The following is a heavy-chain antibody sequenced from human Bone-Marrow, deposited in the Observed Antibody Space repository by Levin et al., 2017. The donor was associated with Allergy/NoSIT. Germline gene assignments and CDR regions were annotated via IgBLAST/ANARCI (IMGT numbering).Heavy chain of an antibody. Sequence: PGGSLRLSCEASEFSFSSYWMNWVRQAPGKGLEWVAGIKQDGSEKHYVESVKGRFTVSRDNTKNSVYLQMNSLRAEDTAIYYCAGDRGLQIYHFYGMDVWGQGTTVTVSS. V-gene: IGHV3-7*01. CDR2: IKQDGSEK. D-gene: IGHD4-11*01. J-gene: IGHJ6*02. CDR1: EFSFSSYW. CDR3: AGDRGLQIYHFYGMDV.